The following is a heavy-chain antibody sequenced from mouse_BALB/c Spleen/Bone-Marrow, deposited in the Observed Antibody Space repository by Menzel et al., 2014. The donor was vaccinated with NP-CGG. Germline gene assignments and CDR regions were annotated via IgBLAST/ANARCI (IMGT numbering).Heavy chain of an antibody. D-gene: IGHD1-1*01. CDR3: AREVVATDYFDY. J-gene: IGHJ2*01. CDR1: GYTFTSYA. V-gene: IGHV1-14*01. Sequence: VQLQQSGPELVKPGASVKMSCKASGYTFTSYAMHWVKQKPGQGLEWIGYISPYNDGTKYNEKFKGKATLTPDKSSSTAYMELSSLTSEASAVYYCAREVVATDYFDYWGQGTTLTVSS. CDR2: ISPYNDGT.